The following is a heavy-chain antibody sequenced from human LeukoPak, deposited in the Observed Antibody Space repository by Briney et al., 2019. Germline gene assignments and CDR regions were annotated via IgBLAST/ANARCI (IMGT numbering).Heavy chain of an antibody. V-gene: IGHV4-39*07. D-gene: IGHD3-10*01. CDR1: GVSISSSNYY. CDR2: IYYSGST. Sequence: SETLSLTCTVSGVSISSSNYYWGWIRQPPGEGLEWIGSIYYSGSTYYNPSLKSRVTISVDTSKNQFSLKLSSVTAADTAVYYCARGIYGPFDYWGQGTLVTVSS. J-gene: IGHJ4*02. CDR3: ARGIYGPFDY.